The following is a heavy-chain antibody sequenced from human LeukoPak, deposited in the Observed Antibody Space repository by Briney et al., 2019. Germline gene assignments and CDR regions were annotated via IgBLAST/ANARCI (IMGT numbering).Heavy chain of an antibody. D-gene: IGHD6-13*01. CDR2: INPNSGNT. J-gene: IGHJ4*02. CDR3: ARGQPKSSWSAADY. V-gene: IGHV1-8*02. Sequence: ASVKVSCKASGYTFTGYYMHWVRQAPGQGLEWMGRINPNSGNTGYAQKFQGRVTMTRNTSISTAYMELSSLRSEDTAVYYCARGQPKSSWSAADYWGQGTLVTVSS. CDR1: GYTFTGYY.